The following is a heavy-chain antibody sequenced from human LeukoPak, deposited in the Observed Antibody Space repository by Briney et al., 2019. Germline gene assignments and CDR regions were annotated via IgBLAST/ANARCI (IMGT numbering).Heavy chain of an antibody. CDR1: GYTFTSYG. CDR3: ARGSYYYGSGSYYPLGY. Sequence: ASVKVSCKASGYTFTSYGISWVRQAPGQGLEWMRWISAYNGNTNYAQKLQGRVTMTTDTSTSTAYMELRSLRSDDTAVYYCARGSYYYGSGSYYPLGYWGQGTLVTVSS. CDR2: ISAYNGNT. D-gene: IGHD3-10*01. J-gene: IGHJ4*02. V-gene: IGHV1-18*01.